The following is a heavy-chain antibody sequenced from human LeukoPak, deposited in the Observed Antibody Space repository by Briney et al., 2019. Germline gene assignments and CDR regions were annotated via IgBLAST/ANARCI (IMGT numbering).Heavy chain of an antibody. D-gene: IGHD3-10*01. CDR3: AREANYYGSGSYFEGTFDY. V-gene: IGHV4-59*11. CDR1: GVSISTHY. Sequence: SETLSLTCNVSGVSISTHYWSWIRQSPGKGLEWIGYIYHNGITNYNPSLKSRVTISIDTSKNEFSLKLTSVIAADTAVYFCAREANYYGSGSYFEGTFDYWGQGTLVTVSS. J-gene: IGHJ4*02. CDR2: IYHNGIT.